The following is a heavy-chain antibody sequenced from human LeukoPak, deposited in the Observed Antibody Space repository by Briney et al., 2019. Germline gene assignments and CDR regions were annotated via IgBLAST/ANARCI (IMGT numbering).Heavy chain of an antibody. CDR3: ARDSCTNGVCYPNFDY. Sequence: SSETLSLTCTVSGGSISSGGYYWSWIRQHPGKGLEWIGYIYYSGSTNYNPSLKSRVTISVDTSKNQFSLKLSSVTAADTAVYYCARDSCTNGVCYPNFDYWGQGTLVTVSS. V-gene: IGHV4-61*08. J-gene: IGHJ4*02. D-gene: IGHD2-8*01. CDR2: IYYSGST. CDR1: GGSISSGGYY.